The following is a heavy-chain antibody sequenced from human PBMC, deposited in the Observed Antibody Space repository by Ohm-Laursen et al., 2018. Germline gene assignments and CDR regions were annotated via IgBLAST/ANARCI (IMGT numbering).Heavy chain of an antibody. D-gene: IGHD6-25*01. Sequence: SDTLSLTCAVSGYSISSGYYWGWIRQPPGKRLEWLWSFFHRGSTYHSPSLKSQVTLLVDTSKNQFSLKLGSVTAADTAVYYCARHPDYRSDRWFDPWGQGTLVSVSS. CDR2: FFHRGST. V-gene: IGHV4-38-2*01. J-gene: IGHJ5*02. CDR1: GYSISSGYY. CDR3: ARHPDYRSDRWFDP.